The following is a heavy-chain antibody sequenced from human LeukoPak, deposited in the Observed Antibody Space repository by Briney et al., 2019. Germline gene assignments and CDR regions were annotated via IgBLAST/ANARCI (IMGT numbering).Heavy chain of an antibody. J-gene: IGHJ4*02. Sequence: PGGTLRLSCAASGFTFSSYGMSWVRQAPGKGLEWVSAISGSGGSTYYADSVKGRFTISRDNSKNTLYLQMNSLRAEDTAVYYCAKQKPKSREPLSVGATPDYWGQGTLVTVSS. CDR3: AKQKPKSREPLSVGATPDY. V-gene: IGHV3-23*01. CDR1: GFTFSSYG. CDR2: ISGSGGST. D-gene: IGHD1-26*01.